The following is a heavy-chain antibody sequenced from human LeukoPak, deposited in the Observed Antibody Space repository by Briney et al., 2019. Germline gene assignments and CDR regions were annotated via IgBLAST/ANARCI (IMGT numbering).Heavy chain of an antibody. J-gene: IGHJ6*04. CDR3: AILADV. CDR2: ISNDGDTI. Sequence: GGSLRLSCAASGFTFSSYSMNWARQAPGKGLEWVSYISNDGDTIYYEDTVKGRFTISRDNAKNSLYLQMSSLRAGDTAVYYCAILADVWGKGTTVVISS. CDR1: GFTFSSYS. V-gene: IGHV3-48*04.